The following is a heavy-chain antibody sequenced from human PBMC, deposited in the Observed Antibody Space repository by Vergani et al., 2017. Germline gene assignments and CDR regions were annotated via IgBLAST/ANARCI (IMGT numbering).Heavy chain of an antibody. D-gene: IGHD3-10*01. Sequence: QVQLQESGPGLVKPSETLSLTCTVSGGSISSYYWSWIRQPPGKGLEWIGYTYYSGSTNYNPSLKSRVTISVDTSKNQFSLKLSSVTAADTAVYYCASGLYGSGPFDYWGQGTLVTVSS. J-gene: IGHJ4*02. CDR2: TYYSGST. CDR1: GGSISSYY. V-gene: IGHV4-59*01. CDR3: ASGLYGSGPFDY.